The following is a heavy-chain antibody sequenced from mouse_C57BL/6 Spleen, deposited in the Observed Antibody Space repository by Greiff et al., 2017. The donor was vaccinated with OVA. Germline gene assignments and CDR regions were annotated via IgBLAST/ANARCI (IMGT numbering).Heavy chain of an antibody. J-gene: IGHJ4*01. D-gene: IGHD2-4*01. CDR1: GFTFSSYA. CDR3: ARDRGLRPHYAMDY. Sequence: EVKVVDSGGGLVKPGGSLKLSCAASGFTFSSYAMSWVRQTPEKRLEWVATISDGGSYTYYPDNVKGRFTISRDNAKNNLYLQVSHLKSEDTAMYYCARDRGLRPHYAMDYWGQGTSVTVSS. CDR2: ISDGGSYT. V-gene: IGHV5-4*01.